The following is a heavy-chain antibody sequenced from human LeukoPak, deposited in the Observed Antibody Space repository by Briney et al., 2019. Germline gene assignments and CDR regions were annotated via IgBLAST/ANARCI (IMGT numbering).Heavy chain of an antibody. CDR2: IIPILGIA. Sequence: GSSVKVSCKASGGTFSSYAISWVRQAPGQGLEWMGRIIPILGIANYAQKFQGRVTITADKSTSTAYMELSSLRSEDTAVYYCATVSTNTMGAFDIWGQGTMVTVSS. D-gene: IGHD3-10*01. J-gene: IGHJ3*02. CDR1: GGTFSSYA. CDR3: ATVSTNTMGAFDI. V-gene: IGHV1-69*04.